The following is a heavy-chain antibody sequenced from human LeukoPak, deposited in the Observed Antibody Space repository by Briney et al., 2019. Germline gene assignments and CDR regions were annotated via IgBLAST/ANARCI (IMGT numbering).Heavy chain of an antibody. CDR3: ARVRGGRSWYYYGMDV. V-gene: IGHV3-30-3*01. Sequence: PGGSLRLSCAASGFTFSNFAMHWVRQAPGKGLEWVAVISYDGDNEYYADSVKGQFTISRDNSKDRLYLQMNSLRPEDTAMYYCARVRGGRSWYYYGMDVWGRGTTVIVSS. D-gene: IGHD3-16*01. J-gene: IGHJ6*02. CDR2: ISYDGDNE. CDR1: GFTFSNFA.